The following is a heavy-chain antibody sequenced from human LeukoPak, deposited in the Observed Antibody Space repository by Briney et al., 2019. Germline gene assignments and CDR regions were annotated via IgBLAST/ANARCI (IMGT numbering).Heavy chain of an antibody. CDR2: IRYDVSNK. V-gene: IGHV3-30*02. J-gene: IGHJ4*02. CDR1: AFTFSSYG. D-gene: IGHD2-8*01. Sequence: GGSLRLSCAASAFTFSSYGMHWVRQAPGKGLEWVALIRYDVSNKYYADSVEGRFTISRDNSKNTLYLQMNSLRADDTAVYYCARDKHDVLGYWGQGTLVTVSS. CDR3: ARDKHDVLGY.